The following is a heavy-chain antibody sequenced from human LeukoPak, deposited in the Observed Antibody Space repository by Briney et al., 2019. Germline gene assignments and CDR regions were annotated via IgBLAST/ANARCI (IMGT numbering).Heavy chain of an antibody. CDR3: ARVHLVQGLIVTRPWDY. CDR2: ISGSGGST. V-gene: IGHV3-23*01. D-gene: IGHD3-10*01. Sequence: GGSLRLSCAASGFTFSSHTMSWVRQAPGKGPEWVSAISGSGGSTYYADSVKGRFTISRVNSKNTLYLQMNSLRAEDTAVYYCARVHLVQGLIVTRPWDYWGQGTLVTVSS. CDR1: GFTFSSHT. J-gene: IGHJ4*02.